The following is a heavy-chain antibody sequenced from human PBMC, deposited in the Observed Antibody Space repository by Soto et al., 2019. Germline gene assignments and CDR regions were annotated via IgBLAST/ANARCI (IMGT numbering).Heavy chain of an antibody. J-gene: IGHJ6*02. CDR1: GGTFSSYA. CDR2: IIPIFGTA. D-gene: IGHD3-3*01. CDR3: ARDLFGITLFGFWDGMDV. Sequence: QVQLVQSGAEVKKPGSSVKVSCKASGGTFSSYAISWVRQAPGQGLEWMGGIIPIFGTANYAQKFQGSVTITADESTSTAYMELSSLRSEDTAVYYCARDLFGITLFGFWDGMDVWGQGTTVTVSS. V-gene: IGHV1-69*01.